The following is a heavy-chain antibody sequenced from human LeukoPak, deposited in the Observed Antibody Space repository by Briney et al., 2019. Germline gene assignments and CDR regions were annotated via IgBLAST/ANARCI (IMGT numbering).Heavy chain of an antibody. CDR1: GFTFSFYA. V-gene: IGHV3-23*01. Sequence: GGSLRLSCAASGFTFSFYAMTWVRQAPGKGLEWVSAISGSGGITYYADSVKGRFTISRGNSKNTLYLQMNSLRAEDTAVYYCAKHDPRRVVITNWFDPWGQGTLVTVSS. CDR3: AKHDPRRVVITNWFDP. J-gene: IGHJ5*02. D-gene: IGHD3-22*01. CDR2: ISGSGGIT.